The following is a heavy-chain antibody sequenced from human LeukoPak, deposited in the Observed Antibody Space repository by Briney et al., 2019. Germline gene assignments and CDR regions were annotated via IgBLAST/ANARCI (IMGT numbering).Heavy chain of an antibody. V-gene: IGHV3-23*01. CDR3: ANGNSNSPKDY. J-gene: IGHJ4*01. D-gene: IGHD2-2*01. Sequence: GGSLRLSCAASAFTFSSYAMTWVRQAPGKGLEWVSAISGSGVSTHYADSVKGRFTISRDNSKNTLYLQMNRLRAEDTAVYYCANGNSNSPKDYWGHGTLVTVSS. CDR2: ISGSGVST. CDR1: AFTFSSYA.